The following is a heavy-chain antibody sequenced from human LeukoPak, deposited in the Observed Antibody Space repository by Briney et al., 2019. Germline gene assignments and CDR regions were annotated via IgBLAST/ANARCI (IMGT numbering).Heavy chain of an antibody. CDR2: IYYSGST. CDR3: ARARSGYNFDY. V-gene: IGHV4-59*08. J-gene: IGHJ4*02. Sequence: PSETLSLTCTVSGGSISSYYWSRIRQPPGKGLEWIGYIYYSGSTNYNPSLKSRVTISVDTSKNQFSLKLSSVTAADTAVYYCARARSGYNFDYWGQGTLVTVSS. D-gene: IGHD5-24*01. CDR1: GGSISSYY.